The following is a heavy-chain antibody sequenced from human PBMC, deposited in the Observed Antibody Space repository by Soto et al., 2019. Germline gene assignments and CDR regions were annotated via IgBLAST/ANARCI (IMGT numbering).Heavy chain of an antibody. CDR1: GYTFTGYY. V-gene: IGHV1-2*04. J-gene: IGHJ5*02. Sequence: GASVKVSCKASGYTFTGYYMHWVRQAPGQGLEWMGWINPNSGGTNYAQKFQGWVTMTRDTSISTAYMELSRLRSDDTAVYYCAREDHIVVVPAAGTNWFDPSGQGTLVTVSS. CDR3: AREDHIVVVPAAGTNWFDP. D-gene: IGHD2-2*01. CDR2: INPNSGGT.